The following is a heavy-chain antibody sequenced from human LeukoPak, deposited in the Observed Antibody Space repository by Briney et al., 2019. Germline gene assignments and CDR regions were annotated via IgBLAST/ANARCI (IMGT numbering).Heavy chain of an antibody. Sequence: GGSRRLSCAAAGFTFSNAWMSWVRQAPGKGLEWVGRIQSKTDGGTTDYAAPVKGRFTISRDDSKNTLYLQMNSLKTEDTAVYYCTTDLNARGNYYDSSGFISTIDYWGQGTLVTVSS. D-gene: IGHD3-22*01. J-gene: IGHJ4*02. V-gene: IGHV3-15*01. CDR1: GFTFSNAW. CDR3: TTDLNARGNYYDSSGFISTIDY. CDR2: IQSKTDGGTT.